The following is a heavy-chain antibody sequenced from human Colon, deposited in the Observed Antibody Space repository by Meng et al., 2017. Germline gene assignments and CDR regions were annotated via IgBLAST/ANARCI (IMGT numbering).Heavy chain of an antibody. CDR2: IRSKSDNYAT. CDR3: SRQTESTHDV. Sequence: GESLKISCAASGFTFSGSHMHWVRQVFGKGLAWVGHIRSKSDNYATAYAAPVEGRFTISSDDSKNTAYLHMNSLKTEDPVVYYCSRQTESTHDVWGQGTPVTVSS. CDR1: GFTFSGSH. V-gene: IGHV3-73*01. J-gene: IGHJ6*02.